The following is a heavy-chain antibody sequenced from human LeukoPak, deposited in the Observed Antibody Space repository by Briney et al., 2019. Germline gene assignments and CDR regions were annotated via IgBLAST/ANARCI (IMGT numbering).Heavy chain of an antibody. D-gene: IGHD3-9*01. CDR1: GFTVSSNY. CDR3: ARGLAYYDILTGYYPYYFDY. Sequence: QPGGSLRLSCAASGFTVSSNYMSWVRQAPGKGLEWVSVIYSGGSTYYADSVKGRFTISRDNSKNTLYLQMNSLRAEDTAVYYCARGLAYYDILTGYYPYYFDYWGQGTLVTVSS. CDR2: IYSGGST. J-gene: IGHJ4*02. V-gene: IGHV3-53*01.